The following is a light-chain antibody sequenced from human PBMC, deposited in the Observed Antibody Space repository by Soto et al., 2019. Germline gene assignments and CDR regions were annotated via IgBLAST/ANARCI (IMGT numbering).Light chain of an antibody. CDR1: SSDVGGYNY. CDR2: DVT. V-gene: IGLV2-14*01. CDR3: SSYTSSSTLVV. J-gene: IGLJ2*01. Sequence: ALTQPASVSGSPGQSITISCTGTSSDVGGYNYVSWYQQHPGKAPKLMIYDVTNRPSGVSNRFSGSKSGNTASLTISGLQAEDEADYYCSSYTSSSTLVVFGGGTKLTVL.